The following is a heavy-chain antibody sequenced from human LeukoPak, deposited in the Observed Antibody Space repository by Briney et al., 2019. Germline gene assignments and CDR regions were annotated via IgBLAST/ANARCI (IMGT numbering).Heavy chain of an antibody. CDR2: ISSSSTYI. CDR1: GFTFSDYY. J-gene: IGHJ4*02. CDR3: AKAGNAYNWNPFDR. V-gene: IGHV3-11*06. Sequence: GGSLRLSCATSGFTFSDYYMSWIRQAPGKGLEWVSYISSSSTYINSADSVKGRFTISRDYPKNSLYLQMSSLRAEDTAVYYCAKAGNAYNWNPFDRWGQGILVTVSS. D-gene: IGHD1-20*01.